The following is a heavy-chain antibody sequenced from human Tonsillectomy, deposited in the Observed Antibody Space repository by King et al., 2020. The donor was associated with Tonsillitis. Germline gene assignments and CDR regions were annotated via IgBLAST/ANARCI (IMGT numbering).Heavy chain of an antibody. V-gene: IGHV5-51*01. CDR3: ARLGPYLGATRPFDY. J-gene: IGHJ4*02. Sequence: QLVQSGAEVKKPGESLKISCKVSGYSFTSYWIGWVRQIPGKGLEWMVIIYPGDSDTRYSPSVQGQVTTPAYKSISTAYLQWSSLKASATAMYYCARLGPYLGATRPFDYWGQGTLVTVSS. CDR1: GYSFTSYW. D-gene: IGHD1-26*01. CDR2: IYPGDSDT.